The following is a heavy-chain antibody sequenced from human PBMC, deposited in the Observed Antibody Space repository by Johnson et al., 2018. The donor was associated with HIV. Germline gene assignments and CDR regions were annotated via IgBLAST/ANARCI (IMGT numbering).Heavy chain of an antibody. V-gene: IGHV3-33*05. CDR3: ARVQLELDAVYAFDI. Sequence: QVQLVESGGGVVQPGRSLRLSCAASGFTFSSYGMHWVRQAPGKGLEWVAVIAPDGTKDVYGDAVKGRFTISRDNSKNSLYLQMNSLRAEDTALYYCARVQLELDAVYAFDIWGQGTMVTVSS. CDR1: GFTFSSYG. D-gene: IGHD1-7*01. CDR2: IAPDGTKD. J-gene: IGHJ3*02.